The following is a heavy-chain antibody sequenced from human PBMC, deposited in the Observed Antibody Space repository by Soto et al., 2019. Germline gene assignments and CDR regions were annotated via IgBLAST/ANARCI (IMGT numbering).Heavy chain of an antibody. CDR1: GGSFSGYY. D-gene: IGHD3-3*01. V-gene: IGHV4-34*01. CDR2: INHSGST. CDR3: ARGRAILRFRAFDI. J-gene: IGHJ3*02. Sequence: SETLSLTCAVYGGSFSGYYWSWIRQPPGKGLEWIGEINHSGSTNYNPSLKSRVTISVDTSKNQFSLKLSSVTAADTAVYYCARGRAILRFRAFDIWGQGTMVTVSS.